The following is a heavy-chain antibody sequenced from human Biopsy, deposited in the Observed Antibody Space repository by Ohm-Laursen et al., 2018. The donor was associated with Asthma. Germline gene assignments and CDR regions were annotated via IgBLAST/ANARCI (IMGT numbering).Heavy chain of an antibody. V-gene: IGHV3-21*01. Sequence: SLRLSCAAPGFTFSSYSMNWVRQAPGKGLEWVSSISSSSSYIYYADSVKGRFTIPRDNAKNSLYLQMNSLRAEDTAVYYCARVDTIFGVVIPIYYYYGMDVWGQGTTVTVSS. CDR3: ARVDTIFGVVIPIYYYYGMDV. CDR1: GFTFSSYS. D-gene: IGHD3-3*01. J-gene: IGHJ6*02. CDR2: ISSSSSYI.